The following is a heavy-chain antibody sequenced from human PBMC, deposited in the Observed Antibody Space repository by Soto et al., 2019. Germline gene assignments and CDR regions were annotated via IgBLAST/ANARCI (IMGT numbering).Heavy chain of an antibody. CDR1: GASISSGDYF. V-gene: IGHV4-30-4*01. CDR3: AREKGYISGPKNFDY. CDR2: IYDSGSS. Sequence: SETLSLTCTVSGASISSGDYFWSWIRQSPGKGLQWIGYIYDSGSSYYNPSLKGRVTMSVDTSKNQFSLKLSSVTAADTAVYYCAREKGYISGPKNFDYWGQGTLVTVSS. D-gene: IGHD5-12*01. J-gene: IGHJ4*02.